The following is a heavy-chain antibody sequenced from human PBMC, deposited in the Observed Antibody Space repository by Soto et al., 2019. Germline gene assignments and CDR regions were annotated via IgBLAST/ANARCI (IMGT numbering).Heavy chain of an antibody. Sequence: EVLLLESGGGLVQPGGSLRLSCAASGFSFSNKAMSGVRQAPGKGLEWVSIISGNGVSTYYTDSLKGRFTISRDNSKNMVYLEMNSLRVEDTAVYYCAKENGFQFINLGASGFDYWGQGSLVSVSS. D-gene: IGHD2-21*01. V-gene: IGHV3-23*01. CDR2: ISGNGVST. CDR1: GFSFSNKA. J-gene: IGHJ4*02. CDR3: AKENGFQFINLGASGFDY.